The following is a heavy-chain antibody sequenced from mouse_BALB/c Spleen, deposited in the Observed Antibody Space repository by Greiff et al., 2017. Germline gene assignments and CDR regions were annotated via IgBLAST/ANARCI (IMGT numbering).Heavy chain of an antibody. CDR2: ISSGSSTI. D-gene: IGHD1-2*01. CDR1: GFTFSSFG. CDR3: ARSPIHYDGLGRFAY. V-gene: IGHV5-17*02. Sequence: EVQRVESGGGLVQPGGSRKLSCAASGFTFSSFGMHWVRQAPEKGLEWVAYISSGSSTIYYADTVKGRFTISRDNPKNTLFLQMTSLRSEDTAMYYCARSPIHYDGLGRFAYWGQGTLVTVSA. J-gene: IGHJ3*01.